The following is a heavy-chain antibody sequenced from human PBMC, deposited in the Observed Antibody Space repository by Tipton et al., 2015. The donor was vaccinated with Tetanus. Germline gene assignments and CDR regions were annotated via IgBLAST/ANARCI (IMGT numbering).Heavy chain of an antibody. CDR3: ARDADMWATRKAFDI. J-gene: IGHJ3*02. V-gene: IGHV1-69*06. CDR2: IFPQFGTS. CDR1: GGTFSSYA. Sequence: QSGAEVKKPGSSVRVSCKTSGGTFSSYAISWVRQAPGQGLEWMGGIFPQFGTSNYAPKFQDRVTMTADTSTSTAYLELRSLRSDDTALYFCARDADMWATRKAFDIWGQGTMVTVSS. D-gene: IGHD1-14*01.